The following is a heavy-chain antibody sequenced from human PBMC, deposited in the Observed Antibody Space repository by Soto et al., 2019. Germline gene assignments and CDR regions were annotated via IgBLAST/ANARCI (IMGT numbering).Heavy chain of an antibody. CDR2: IHHSGST. Sequence: QVQLQASGPGLVKPSETLSLTCAVSGDSISSRNWWSWVRQTPGKGLEYIGEIHHSGSTNYNPSRKSRVTMSVDKSKNQFSLNLNSVTAADTAIYYCARRKLEMMYVGWFDPWGQGTLVTVSS. J-gene: IGHJ5*02. D-gene: IGHD2-8*01. V-gene: IGHV4-4*02. CDR3: ARRKLEMMYVGWFDP. CDR1: GDSISSRNW.